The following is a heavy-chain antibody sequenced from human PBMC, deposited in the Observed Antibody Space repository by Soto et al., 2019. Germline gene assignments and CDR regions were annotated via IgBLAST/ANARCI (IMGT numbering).Heavy chain of an antibody. CDR2: INAGNGNT. D-gene: IGHD6-19*01. CDR1: GYTFTSYA. V-gene: IGHV1-3*01. J-gene: IGHJ5*01. CDR3: ASKTVAGQSRSLFDS. Sequence: GASVKVSCKASGYTFTSYAMHWVRQAPGQRLEWMGWINAGNGNTKYSQKFQGRVTITRDTSTSTVYMELSSLRSEDTAVYYCASKTVAGQSRSLFDSWGQGTLVTVS.